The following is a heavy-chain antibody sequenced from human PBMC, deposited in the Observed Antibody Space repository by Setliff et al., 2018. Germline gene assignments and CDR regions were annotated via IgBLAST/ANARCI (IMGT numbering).Heavy chain of an antibody. Sequence: GGSLRLSCAASGFDFKTHWMDWARQAPGKGLEWVANIKQDGSEKYYVDSVKGRFTISRDNAKSSLYLQMNSLRAEDTAIYYCSKGGYSGSHYFDYCGQGTLVTVSS. CDR2: IKQDGSEK. D-gene: IGHD1-26*01. V-gene: IGHV3-7*03. CDR1: GFDFKTHW. J-gene: IGHJ4*02. CDR3: SKGGYSGSHYFDY.